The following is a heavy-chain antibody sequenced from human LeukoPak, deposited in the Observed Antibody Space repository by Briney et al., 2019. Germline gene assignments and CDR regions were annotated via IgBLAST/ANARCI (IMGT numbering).Heavy chain of an antibody. CDR2: ISYDGSNK. J-gene: IGHJ4*02. Sequence: PGGSLRLSCVGSGFTFSSYAVHWVRQAPGKGLEWVAVISYDGSNKHYADPVKGRFTIPRANSKNTPYLEMNILSAEATAVYYCARDPTQDGSGSYPSDYGGQGTLVSVS. V-gene: IGHV3-30-3*01. D-gene: IGHD3-10*01. CDR1: GFTFSSYA. CDR3: ARDPTQDGSGSYPSDY.